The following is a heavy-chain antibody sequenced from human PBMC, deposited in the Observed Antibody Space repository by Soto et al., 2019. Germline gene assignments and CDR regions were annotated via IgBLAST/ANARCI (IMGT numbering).Heavy chain of an antibody. J-gene: IGHJ4*02. CDR3: ARGDVVVIGY. CDR2: IYYSGST. Sequence: SETLSLTCTVSGGSVSSGSYYWSWIRQPPGKGLEWIGYIYYSGSTNYNPSLKSRVTISVDTSKNQFSLKLSSVTAADTAVYYCARGDVVVIGYWGQGTLVTVSS. CDR1: GGSVSSGSYY. V-gene: IGHV4-61*01. D-gene: IGHD3-22*01.